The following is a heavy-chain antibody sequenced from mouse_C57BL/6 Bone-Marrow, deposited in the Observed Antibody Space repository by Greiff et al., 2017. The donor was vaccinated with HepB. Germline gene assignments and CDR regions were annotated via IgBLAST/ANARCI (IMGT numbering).Heavy chain of an antibody. CDR3: ETTMNRRAWFAY. D-gene: IGHD2-4*01. CDR1: GFTFSDYG. Sequence: EVQVVESGGGLVKPGGSLKLSCAASGFTFSDYGMHWVRQAPEKGLEWVAYISSGSSTIYYADTVKGRFTISRDNAKNTLFLQMTSLRSEDTAMYYCETTMNRRAWFAYWGQGTLVTVSA. J-gene: IGHJ3*01. V-gene: IGHV5-17*01. CDR2: ISSGSSTI.